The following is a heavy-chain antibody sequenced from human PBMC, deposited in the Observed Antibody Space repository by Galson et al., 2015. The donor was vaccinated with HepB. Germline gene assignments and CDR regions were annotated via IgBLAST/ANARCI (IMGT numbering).Heavy chain of an antibody. J-gene: IGHJ4*02. CDR2: IRGKAYDETT. D-gene: IGHD3-22*01. CDR1: GFTFGDYP. Sequence: SLRLSCAASGFTFGDYPMSWFRQAPGKGLEWIGFIRGKAYDETTEYAASAKGRFTISRDDSKSTVYLQMSNLKIDDTGVYYCARTIIIIPYFNYWGQGTLVTVSS. CDR3: ARTIIIIPYFNY. V-gene: IGHV3-49*03.